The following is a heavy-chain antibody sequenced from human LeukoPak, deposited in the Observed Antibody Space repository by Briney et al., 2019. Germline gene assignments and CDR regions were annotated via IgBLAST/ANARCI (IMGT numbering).Heavy chain of an antibody. Sequence: SETLSLTCTVSGGSISSSSYYWGWIRQPPGKGLEWIGSIYYSGSTYYNPSLKSRVTISVDTSKNQFSLKLSSVTAADTAVYYCARRTIMVRGVIIMGGNYFDYWGQGTLVTVSS. CDR2: IYYSGST. J-gene: IGHJ4*02. D-gene: IGHD3-10*01. CDR1: GGSISSSSYY. V-gene: IGHV4-39*01. CDR3: ARRTIMVRGVIIMGGNYFDY.